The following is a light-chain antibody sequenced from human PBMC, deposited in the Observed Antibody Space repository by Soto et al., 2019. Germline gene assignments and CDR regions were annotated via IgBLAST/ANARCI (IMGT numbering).Light chain of an antibody. CDR1: QSVGNN. Sequence: EIVLTQSPATLSVSPGERATLSCRASQSVGNNFAWYQQKPGQAPRLLIFATSTRATGVPARFSGSGSGTEFTLTISSQQSEDFAVYYCQQYGDWPLTFGGGAKVEIE. CDR2: ATS. J-gene: IGKJ4*01. V-gene: IGKV3-15*01. CDR3: QQYGDWPLT.